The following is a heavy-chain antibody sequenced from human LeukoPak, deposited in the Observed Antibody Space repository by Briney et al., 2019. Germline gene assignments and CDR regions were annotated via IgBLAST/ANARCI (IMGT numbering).Heavy chain of an antibody. CDR2: IDPSDSYT. Sequence: GESLKISCKGSGYSFTTYWIGWVRQMPGKGLEWMGRIDPSDSYTNYSPSFQGHVTISADTSISPAYLQWSSLKASDTAMYYCARRVGATDYFDYWGQGTLVTVSS. V-gene: IGHV5-10-1*01. D-gene: IGHD1-26*01. CDR3: ARRVGATDYFDY. J-gene: IGHJ4*02. CDR1: GYSFTTYW.